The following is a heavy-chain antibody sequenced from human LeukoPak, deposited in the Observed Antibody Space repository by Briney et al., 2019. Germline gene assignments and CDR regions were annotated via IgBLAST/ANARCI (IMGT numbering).Heavy chain of an antibody. CDR1: GSTCSSYD. J-gene: IGHJ4*02. D-gene: IGHD4-17*01. V-gene: IGHV1-8*01. CDR2: MNPNSGNT. Sequence: ASVTLSRNSSGSTCSSYDINCLRHCTRQRLGRRGWMNPNSGNTGYAQRFQGRVTITRNSSISTAYMELSSLRSEDTDVYYCASSPKMTTVTRGSDYWGQGTLVTVSS. CDR3: ASSPKMTTVTRGSDY.